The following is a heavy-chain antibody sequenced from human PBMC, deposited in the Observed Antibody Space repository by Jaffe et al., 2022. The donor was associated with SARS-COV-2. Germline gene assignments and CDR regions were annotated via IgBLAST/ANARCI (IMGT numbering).Heavy chain of an antibody. J-gene: IGHJ5*02. CDR2: ISYDGSNK. CDR1: GFTFSSYA. D-gene: IGHD3-16*01. Sequence: QVQLVESGGGVVQPGRSLRLPCAASGFTFSSYAMHWVRQAPGKGLEWVAVISYDGSNKYYADSVKGRFTISRDNSKNTLFLQMNSLRAEDTAVYYCARNALGDPGTERQVWFDPWGQGTLVTVSS. CDR3: ARNALGDPGTERQVWFDP. V-gene: IGHV3-30*04.